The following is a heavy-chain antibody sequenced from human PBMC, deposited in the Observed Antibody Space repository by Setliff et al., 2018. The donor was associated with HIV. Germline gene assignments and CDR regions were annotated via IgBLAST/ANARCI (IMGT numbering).Heavy chain of an antibody. D-gene: IGHD3-22*01. Sequence: PWGSLRLSCAASGFTFSSHSMNWVRQAPGKGLEWVSSINWNGGDTSYADSVKGRFTVSRDNAKNSLYLQMNSLRAEDTALYYCARAYDSSGYYYYFDYWGQGTLVTVSS. CDR2: INWNGGDT. J-gene: IGHJ4*02. CDR3: ARAYDSSGYYYYFDY. V-gene: IGHV3-20*04. CDR1: GFTFSSHS.